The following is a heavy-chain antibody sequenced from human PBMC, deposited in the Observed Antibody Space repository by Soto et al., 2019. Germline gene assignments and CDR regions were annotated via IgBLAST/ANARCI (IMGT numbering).Heavy chain of an antibody. V-gene: IGHV1-69*02. CDR1: GYTFTGYY. Sequence: SVKVSCKASGYTFTGYYMHWVRQAPGQGLEWMGRIIPILGIANYAQKFQGRVTITADKSTSTAYMELSSLRSEDTAVYYCARSGSSGYDKLYSSYSDMDVWGQGTTLTVSS. D-gene: IGHD5-12*01. CDR3: ARSGSSGYDKLYSSYSDMDV. CDR2: IIPILGIA. J-gene: IGHJ6*02.